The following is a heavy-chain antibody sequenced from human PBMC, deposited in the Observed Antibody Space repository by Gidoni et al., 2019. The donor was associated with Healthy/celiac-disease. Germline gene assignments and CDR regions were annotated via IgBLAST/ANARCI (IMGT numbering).Heavy chain of an antibody. CDR2: ISSSSSYI. Sequence: EVQLVESGGGLVKPGGSLRLSCAASGFTFSSYSMKWVRQAPGKGLEWVSSISSSSSYIYYADSVKGRFTISRDNAKNSLYLQMNSLRAEDTAVYYCARDRGRIVVEGAFDIWGQGTMVTVSS. CDR1: GFTFSSYS. D-gene: IGHD2-2*01. CDR3: ARDRGRIVVEGAFDI. J-gene: IGHJ3*02. V-gene: IGHV3-21*01.